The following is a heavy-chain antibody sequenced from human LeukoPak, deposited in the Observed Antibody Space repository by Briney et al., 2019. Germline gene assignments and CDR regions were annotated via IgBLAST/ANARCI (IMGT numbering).Heavy chain of an antibody. Sequence: TSETLSLTCTVSGGSISGYYWSWLRQPPGKELDYIGYIHYTGKTGSDPSLKSRVTISLDTSKNQFSLTLRSVTAADTAVYYCVRHGPTGGGYCSPTSCYTFDYWGQGSLVTVSS. V-gene: IGHV4-59*08. CDR3: VRHGPTGGGYCSPTSCYTFDY. D-gene: IGHD2-2*03. J-gene: IGHJ4*02. CDR1: GGSISGYY. CDR2: IHYTGKT.